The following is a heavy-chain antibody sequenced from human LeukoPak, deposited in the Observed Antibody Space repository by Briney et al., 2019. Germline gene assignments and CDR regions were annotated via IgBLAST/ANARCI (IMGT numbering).Heavy chain of an antibody. CDR3: ARPLRVTMIRGAAFRASSDFDP. D-gene: IGHD3-10*01. J-gene: IGHJ5*02. Sequence: ASVKVSCKASGYTFTGYYMHWVRQAPGQGLEWMGWINPNSGGTNYAQRFQDRVTMTRDTSISTAYMEVGRLRYDDTAVYYCARPLRVTMIRGAAFRASSDFDPWGQGTLVTVSS. CDR2: INPNSGGT. V-gene: IGHV1-2*02. CDR1: GYTFTGYY.